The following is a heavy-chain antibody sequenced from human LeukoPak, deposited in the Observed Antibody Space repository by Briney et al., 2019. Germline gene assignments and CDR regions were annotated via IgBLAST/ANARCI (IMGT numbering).Heavy chain of an antibody. Sequence: KPSETLSLTCTVSGGSISSYYWSWIRQPPGKGLEWIGYIYYSGSTNYNPSLKSRVTISVDTSKNQFSLKLSSVTAADTAVYYCARDTLGYCSSTSCWQVFDYWGQGTLVTVSS. CDR1: GGSISSYY. CDR3: ARDTLGYCSSTSCWQVFDY. V-gene: IGHV4-59*01. J-gene: IGHJ4*02. D-gene: IGHD2-2*01. CDR2: IYYSGST.